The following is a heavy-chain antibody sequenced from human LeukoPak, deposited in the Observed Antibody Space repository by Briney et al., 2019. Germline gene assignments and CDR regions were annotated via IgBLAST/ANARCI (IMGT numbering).Heavy chain of an antibody. J-gene: IGHJ4*02. CDR2: ISGSGGST. CDR1: AFTFRSYD. V-gene: IGHV3-23*01. CDR3: AKPKDNSLYCFDY. D-gene: IGHD1-1*01. Sequence: GGSLRLSCAASAFTFRSYDMSGVRQAGGKGLEWVSAISGSGGSTYYADSVKGRFTISRDNSKNTLYLQMSSLRAEDTAVYYCAKPKDNSLYCFDYWGQGTLVTVSS.